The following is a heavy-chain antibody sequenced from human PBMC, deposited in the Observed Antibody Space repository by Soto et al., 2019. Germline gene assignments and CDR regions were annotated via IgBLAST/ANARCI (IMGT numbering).Heavy chain of an antibody. CDR3: ASAGGLGAVAADY. CDR2: IYSSGST. CDR1: GGSISNYY. Sequence: PSETLSLTCTVSGGSISNYYWNWIRQSPGKGLEWIGYIYSSGSTHYNPSLQNRVTISIDTSKNQVSLKVNSVTAADTAVYYCASAGGLGAVAADYWGQGTLVTVSS. J-gene: IGHJ4*02. D-gene: IGHD6-19*01. V-gene: IGHV4-59*01.